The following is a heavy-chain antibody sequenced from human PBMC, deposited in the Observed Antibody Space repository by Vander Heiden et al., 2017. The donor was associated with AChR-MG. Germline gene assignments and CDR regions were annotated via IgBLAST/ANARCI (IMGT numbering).Heavy chain of an antibody. CDR3: ATDSPGYYMDV. Sequence: QVQLVESGGGVVQPGSSLRLTCAASGSPFSSYGMHWVRQAPGKGLEWVTIIWYDGSNQYYADSVKGRFTVSRDNSRNTVYLQMNSLRAEDTAVYYCATDSPGYYMDVWGKGTTVTVSS. V-gene: IGHV3-33*01. D-gene: IGHD2-2*03. CDR2: IWYDGSNQ. CDR1: GSPFSSYG. J-gene: IGHJ6*03.